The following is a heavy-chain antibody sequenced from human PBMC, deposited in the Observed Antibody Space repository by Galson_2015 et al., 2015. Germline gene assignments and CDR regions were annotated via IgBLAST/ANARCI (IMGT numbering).Heavy chain of an antibody. CDR2: ISWNSGSI. J-gene: IGHJ4*02. Sequence: SLRLSCAASGFTFDDYAMHWVRQAPGKGLEWVSGISWNSGSIGYADSVKGRFTISRDNAKNSLYLQMNSLRAEDTALYYCANDRGHEWLVKNYFDYWGQGTLVTVSS. CDR1: GFTFDDYA. V-gene: IGHV3-9*01. CDR3: ANDRGHEWLVKNYFDY. D-gene: IGHD6-19*01.